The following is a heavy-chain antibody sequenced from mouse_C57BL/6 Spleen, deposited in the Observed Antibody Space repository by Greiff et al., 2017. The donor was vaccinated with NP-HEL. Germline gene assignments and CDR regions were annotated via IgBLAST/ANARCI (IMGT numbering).Heavy chain of an antibody. D-gene: IGHD2-4*01. V-gene: IGHV1-63*01. Sequence: VQGVESGAELVRPGTSVKMSCKASGYTFTNYWIGWAKQRPGHGLEWIGDIYPGGGYTNYNEKFKGKATLTADKSSSTAYMQFSSLTSEDSAIYYCARSHYDYDGDYFDYWGQGTTLTVSS. CDR2: IYPGGGYT. CDR3: ARSHYDYDGDYFDY. CDR1: GYTFTNYW. J-gene: IGHJ2*01.